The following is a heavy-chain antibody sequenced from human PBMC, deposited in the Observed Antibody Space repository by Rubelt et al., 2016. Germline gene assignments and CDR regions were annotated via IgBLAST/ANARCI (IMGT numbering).Heavy chain of an antibody. CDR1: GGSFSGYY. J-gene: IGHJ4*02. CDR3: ARYDSSGGGNDY. Sequence: QVQLQQWGAGLLKPSETLSLTCAVYGGSFSGYYWSWIRQPPGKGLEWIGEINHSGSTNYNPSLKSRVTISVDPSKKQFSLKLSSVTAADTAVYYCARYDSSGGGNDYWGQGTLVTVSS. D-gene: IGHD3-22*01. V-gene: IGHV4-34*01. CDR2: INHSGST.